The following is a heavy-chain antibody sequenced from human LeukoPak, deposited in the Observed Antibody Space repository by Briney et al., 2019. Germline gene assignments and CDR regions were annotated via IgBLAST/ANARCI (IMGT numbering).Heavy chain of an antibody. CDR1: GYSFTSYW. J-gene: IGHJ4*02. V-gene: IGHV5-51*01. CDR2: IYPGDSDT. D-gene: IGHD3-10*01. CDR3: ARQRITMVRGVKQCYFDY. Sequence: GESLKISCKGSGYSFTSYWIGWVRQMPGKGLEWMGIIYPGDSDTRYSPSFQGQVTISADKSISTAYLQWSSLKASDTAMYYCARQRITMVRGVKQCYFDYWGQGTLVTVSS.